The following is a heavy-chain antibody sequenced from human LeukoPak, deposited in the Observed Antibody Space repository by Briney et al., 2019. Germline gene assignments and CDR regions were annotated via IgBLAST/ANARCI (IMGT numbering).Heavy chain of an antibody. Sequence: GGSLRLSCAASGFTFSSYAMSWVRQAPGKGLEWVSAISGSGGSTYYADSVKGRFTISRDNSKNTLYLQMNSLRAEDTAVYYCANDLRPITMVRGRNDYWGQGTLVTVSS. D-gene: IGHD3-10*01. CDR1: GFTFSSYA. J-gene: IGHJ4*02. V-gene: IGHV3-23*01. CDR2: ISGSGGST. CDR3: ANDLRPITMVRGRNDY.